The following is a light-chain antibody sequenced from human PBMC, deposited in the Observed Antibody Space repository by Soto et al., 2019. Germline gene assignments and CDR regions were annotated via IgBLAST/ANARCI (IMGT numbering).Light chain of an antibody. J-gene: IGKJ1*01. CDR3: QHRSNWPPWT. CDR2: DAS. CDR1: QSVSDF. V-gene: IGKV3-11*01. Sequence: EIVLPQSTATLSFSPGERATLSCRASQSVSDFLAWYQQKPGQAPKLLIYDASNRATGIPARFSGSGSGTDFTLTISSLEPEDFEVYFCQHRSNWPPWTFGQGTKV.